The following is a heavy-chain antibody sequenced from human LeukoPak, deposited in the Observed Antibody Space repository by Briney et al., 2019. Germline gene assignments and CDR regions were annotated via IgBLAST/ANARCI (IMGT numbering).Heavy chain of an antibody. J-gene: IGHJ6*03. Sequence: GGSLRLSCAASGFTVSSNYMSWVRQAPGKGVEWVAFIRYDGSNKYYADSVKGRFTTSRDNSKNTLYLQMNSLRAEDTAVYYCAKVGPTYSSSWYYYYYYMDVWGKGTTVTVSS. D-gene: IGHD6-13*01. CDR3: AKVGPTYSSSWYYYYYYMDV. CDR2: IRYDGSNK. CDR1: GFTVSSNY. V-gene: IGHV3-30*02.